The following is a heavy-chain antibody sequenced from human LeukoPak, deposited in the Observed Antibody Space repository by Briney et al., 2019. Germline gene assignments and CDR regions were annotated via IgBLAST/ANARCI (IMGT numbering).Heavy chain of an antibody. CDR3: ARVMSGWYGYYFDY. Sequence: GGSLRVSCAASGFTFSSYWMSWVRQAPGKGLEWVANIKQDGSEEYYVDSVKGRFTISRDNAKNSLYLQMNSLRAEDTAVYYCARVMSGWYGYYFDYWGQGTLVTVSS. J-gene: IGHJ4*02. CDR2: IKQDGSEE. D-gene: IGHD6-19*01. V-gene: IGHV3-7*01. CDR1: GFTFSSYW.